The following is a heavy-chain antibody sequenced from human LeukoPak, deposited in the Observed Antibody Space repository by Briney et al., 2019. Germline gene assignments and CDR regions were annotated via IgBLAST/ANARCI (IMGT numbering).Heavy chain of an antibody. CDR1: GGSVSSGSSF. V-gene: IGHV4-31*03. CDR2: INHSGST. D-gene: IGHD6-19*01. Sequence: PSETLSLTCTVSGGSVSSGSSFWSWIRQPPGKGLEWIGEINHSGSTNYNPSLKSRVTISVDTSKNQFSLKLSSVTTADTAVYYCAREVAVAGSFYFDYWGQGTLVTVSS. J-gene: IGHJ4*02. CDR3: AREVAVAGSFYFDY.